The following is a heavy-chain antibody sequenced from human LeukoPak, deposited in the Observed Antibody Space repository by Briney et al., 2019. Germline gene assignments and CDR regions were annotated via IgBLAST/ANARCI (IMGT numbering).Heavy chain of an antibody. CDR1: GYIFSSHA. CDR3: TSFPRADTRDIVFDC. V-gene: IGHV3-23*01. Sequence: GGSLRLFCAASGYIFSSHAMTWVRQASGKGLEWVSVISGSGDNKDYADSVKGRFTISRDNYRHTVHLHMNSLRAGDTAVYFCTSFPRADTRDIVFDCWGQGALVTVSS. J-gene: IGHJ4*02. D-gene: IGHD2-15*01. CDR2: ISGSGDNK.